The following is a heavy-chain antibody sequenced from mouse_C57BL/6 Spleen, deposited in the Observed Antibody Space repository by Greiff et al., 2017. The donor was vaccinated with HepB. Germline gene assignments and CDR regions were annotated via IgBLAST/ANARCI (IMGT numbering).Heavy chain of an antibody. CDR2: IDPETGGT. Sequence: QVQLQQSGAELVRPGASVTLSCKASGYTFTDYEMHWVKQKPVHGLEWIGAIDPETGGTAYNQKFKGKAILTADKSSSTAYMELRSLTSEDSAVYYCTRRGYYFYYDAMDYWGQGTSVTVSS. CDR3: TRRGYYFYYDAMDY. CDR1: GYTFTDYE. V-gene: IGHV1-15*01. D-gene: IGHD2-3*01. J-gene: IGHJ4*01.